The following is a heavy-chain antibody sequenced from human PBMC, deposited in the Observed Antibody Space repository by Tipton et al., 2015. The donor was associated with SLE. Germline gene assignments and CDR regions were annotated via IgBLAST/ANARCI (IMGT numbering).Heavy chain of an antibody. CDR1: GFTFSSYA. Sequence: SLSLSCAASGFTFSSYAMHWVRQAPGKGLEWVAVISYDGSNKYYADSVKGRFTISRDNSKNTLYLQMNSLRAEDTAVYYCAREVDSSGYYTDYWGQGTLVTVSS. CDR2: ISYDGSNK. CDR3: AREVDSSGYYTDY. D-gene: IGHD3-22*01. J-gene: IGHJ4*02. V-gene: IGHV3-30*04.